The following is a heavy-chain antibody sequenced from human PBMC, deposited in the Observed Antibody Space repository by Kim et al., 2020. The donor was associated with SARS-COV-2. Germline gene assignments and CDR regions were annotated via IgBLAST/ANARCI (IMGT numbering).Heavy chain of an antibody. D-gene: IGHD6-19*01. V-gene: IGHV1-3*01. CDR3: ARRAVAAYNCFDP. J-gene: IGHJ5*02. Sequence: YSPKFQGRVTITRDTSASTVYMELSSLRSEDTAVYYCARRAVAAYNCFDPWGQGTLVTVSS.